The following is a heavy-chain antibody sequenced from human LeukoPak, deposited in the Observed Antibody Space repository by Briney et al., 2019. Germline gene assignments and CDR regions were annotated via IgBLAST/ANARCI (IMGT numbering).Heavy chain of an antibody. CDR2: ISNSGQGT. D-gene: IGHD3-22*01. CDR1: GFTFSSYA. CDR3: AKVRNYDSSAYYWNDALDI. Sequence: GGSLRLSCAASGFTFSSYAMTWVRQAPGKGLEWVSIISNSGQGTYLADSVKGRFTISRDNSKNTLFLQMNTLRAEDTAVYYCAKVRNYDSSAYYWNDALDIWGQGTKVTVSS. J-gene: IGHJ3*02. V-gene: IGHV3-23*01.